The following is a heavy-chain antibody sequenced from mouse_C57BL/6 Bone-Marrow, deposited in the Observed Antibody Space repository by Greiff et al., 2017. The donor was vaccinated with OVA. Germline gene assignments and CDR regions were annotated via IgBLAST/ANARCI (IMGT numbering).Heavy chain of an antibody. CDR3: ARVATVVADY. J-gene: IGHJ2*01. CDR2: ISDGGSYT. Sequence: EVKLVESGGGLVKPGGSLKLSCAASGFTFSSYAMSWVRQTPEKRLEWVATISDGGSYTYYPDNVKGRFTISRDNAKNNLYLQMSHLKSEDTAMYYGARVATVVADYWGQGTTLTVSS. V-gene: IGHV5-4*03. CDR1: GFTFSSYA. D-gene: IGHD1-1*01.